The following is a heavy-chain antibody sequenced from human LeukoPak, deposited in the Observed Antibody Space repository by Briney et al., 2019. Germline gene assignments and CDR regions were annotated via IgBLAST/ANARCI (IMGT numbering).Heavy chain of an antibody. CDR2: IKQDGSET. V-gene: IGHV3-7*01. D-gene: IGHD4-23*01. CDR1: GFTFSNYW. CDR3: ARGPDYGGNSL. J-gene: IGHJ4*02. Sequence: GGSLRLSCAASGFTFSNYWMSWVRQAPGKGLEWVANIKQDGSETYYVDSVKGRFTISRDNAKNSLYLQLNSLRAEDTAVHYCARGPDYGGNSLWGQGTLVTVSS.